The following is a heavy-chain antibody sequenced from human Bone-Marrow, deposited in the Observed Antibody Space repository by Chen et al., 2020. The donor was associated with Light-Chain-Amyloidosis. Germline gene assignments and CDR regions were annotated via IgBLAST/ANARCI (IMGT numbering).Heavy chain of an antibody. CDR2: IYPDDSDA. CDR3: ARRRDGYNFDY. CDR1: YPFPNYW. J-gene: IGHJ4*02. V-gene: IGHV5-51*01. D-gene: IGHD5-12*01. Sequence: YPFPNYWIGWVRQMPGKGLEWMGVIYPDDSDARYSPSFEGQVTISADKSITTAYLQWRSLKASDTAMYYCARRRDGYNFDYWGQGTLVTVSS.